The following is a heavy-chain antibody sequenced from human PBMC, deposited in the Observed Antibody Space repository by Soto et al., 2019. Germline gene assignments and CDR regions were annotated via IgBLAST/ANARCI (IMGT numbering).Heavy chain of an antibody. CDR1: GFTFSSYA. D-gene: IGHD2-8*01. Sequence: GWSLRLSCSASGFTFSSYAMHWVRQAPGQGLEWVAVISYDGSNKYYADSVKGRFTISRDNSKNTLYLQMNSLRAEDTAVYYCARDGSKPMGYGTNGVCYKIKGWGQGPMVTFSS. J-gene: IGHJ4*02. CDR2: ISYDGSNK. V-gene: IGHV3-30-3*01. CDR3: ARDGSKPMGYGTNGVCYKIKG.